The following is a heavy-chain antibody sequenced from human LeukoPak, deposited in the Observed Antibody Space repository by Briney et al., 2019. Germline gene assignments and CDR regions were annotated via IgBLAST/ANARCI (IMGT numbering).Heavy chain of an antibody. J-gene: IGHJ4*02. Sequence: SETLSLTCGVSGGSISNTNWWSWVRQPPGQGLEWIGEISLTGLTHYNPSLESRVTVSLDKSKNQLSLNLTSVTAADTAVYYCSRENGAFYPFGYWGQGTLVTVLS. CDR2: ISLTGLT. D-gene: IGHD2-8*01. V-gene: IGHV4-4*02. CDR1: GGSISNTNW. CDR3: SRENGAFYPFGY.